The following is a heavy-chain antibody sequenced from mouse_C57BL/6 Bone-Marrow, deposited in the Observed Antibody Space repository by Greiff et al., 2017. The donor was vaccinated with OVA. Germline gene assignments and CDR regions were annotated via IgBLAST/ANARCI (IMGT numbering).Heavy chain of an antibody. CDR2: ISSGGSYT. Sequence: EVQLVESGGDLVKPGGSLKLSCAASGFTFSSYGMSWVRQTPDKRLEWVATISSGGSYTYYPDSVKGRFTISRDNAKNTLYLQMSSLKSEDTAMYYCARHPPYYGSSSDYWGQGTTLTVSS. J-gene: IGHJ2*01. CDR3: ARHPPYYGSSSDY. D-gene: IGHD1-1*01. V-gene: IGHV5-6*01. CDR1: GFTFSSYG.